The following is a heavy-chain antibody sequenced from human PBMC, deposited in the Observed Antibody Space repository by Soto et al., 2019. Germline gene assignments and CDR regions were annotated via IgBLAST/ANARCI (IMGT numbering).Heavy chain of an antibody. CDR3: ARDRYVGGY. J-gene: IGHJ4*02. CDR1: GFTFSNYW. Sequence: EVQLVESGGGLVQPGGSLRLSCAASGFTFSNYWMSWVRQAPGKGLEWVANIKQDGSEKYYVDSVKGRFTISRDNAKNSLYLQMNSLRAEDTAVYYCARDRYVGGYWGQGTLVTVSS. CDR2: IKQDGSEK. V-gene: IGHV3-7*04. D-gene: IGHD3-10*01.